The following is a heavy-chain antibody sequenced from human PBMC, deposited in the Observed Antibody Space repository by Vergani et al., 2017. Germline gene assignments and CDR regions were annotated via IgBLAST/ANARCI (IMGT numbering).Heavy chain of an antibody. D-gene: IGHD3-22*01. V-gene: IGHV1-69*15. Sequence: VSCKASGGTFSSYAISWVRQAPGQGLEWMGRIIPIFGTANYAQKFQGRVTITADESTSTAYMELSSLRSEDTAVYYCARSSFSVVIRVGLFDYWGQGTLVTVSS. CDR1: GGTFSSYA. J-gene: IGHJ4*02. CDR2: IIPIFGTA. CDR3: ARSSFSVVIRVGLFDY.